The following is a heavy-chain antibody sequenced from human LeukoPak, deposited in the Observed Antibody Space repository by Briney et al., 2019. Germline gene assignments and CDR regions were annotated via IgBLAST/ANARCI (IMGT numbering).Heavy chain of an antibody. CDR2: ISYDGSNK. Sequence: GGSRRLSCAAAGFTFSSYAIHWVRQAPGKVLGWVAVISYDGSNKYYADSVKGRFTISRDNSKNTLYLQMNSLRAEDTAVYYCARDGPILEWLTSYYFDYWGQGTLVTVSS. V-gene: IGHV3-30*01. J-gene: IGHJ4*02. CDR1: GFTFSSYA. D-gene: IGHD3-3*01. CDR3: ARDGPILEWLTSYYFDY.